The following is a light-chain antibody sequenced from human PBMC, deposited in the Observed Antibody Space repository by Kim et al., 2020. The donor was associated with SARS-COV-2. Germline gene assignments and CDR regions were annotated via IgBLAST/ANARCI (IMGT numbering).Light chain of an antibody. Sequence: DIVMTQSPLSLPVTLGQPASISCRSSQSLVNSDRNTYLNWFQQRTGQSRRRLIYKVSNRECGVTDRFSGSGSDTDFTLKNNRVEAEYVGVYFCMQSTHWPFTFGQGTKLEI. CDR1: QSLVNSDRNTY. J-gene: IGKJ2*01. V-gene: IGKV2-30*01. CDR2: KVS. CDR3: MQSTHWPFT.